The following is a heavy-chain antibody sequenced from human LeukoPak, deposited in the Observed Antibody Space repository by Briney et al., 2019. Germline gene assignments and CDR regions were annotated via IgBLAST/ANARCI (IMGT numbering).Heavy chain of an antibody. Sequence: GGSLRLSCIASGFTFSNSAMSWVRQAPGKGLQWVSAISDSGGSAYYADSVKGRFTVSRDNAKKSLYLQMNSLRAEDTAVYYCARSADRSGYFREITLYYFDYWGQGTLVTVSS. D-gene: IGHD3-22*01. CDR1: GFTFSNSA. CDR3: ARSADRSGYFREITLYYFDY. J-gene: IGHJ4*02. V-gene: IGHV3-23*01. CDR2: ISDSGGSA.